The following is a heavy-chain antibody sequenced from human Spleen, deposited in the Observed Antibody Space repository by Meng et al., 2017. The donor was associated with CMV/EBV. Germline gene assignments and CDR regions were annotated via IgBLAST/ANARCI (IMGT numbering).Heavy chain of an antibody. J-gene: IGHJ6*02. V-gene: IGHV3-11*01. CDR3: AREMGAGYGMDV. CDR1: GFTFSDYY. D-gene: IGHD1-26*01. Sequence: GESLKISCAASGFTFSDYYMSWIRQAPGKGLEWVSYISSSGSTIYYADSVKGRFTITRDNAKNSLYLRMNSLSAEDTAVYYCAREMGAGYGMDVWGQGTTVTVSS. CDR2: ISSSGSTI.